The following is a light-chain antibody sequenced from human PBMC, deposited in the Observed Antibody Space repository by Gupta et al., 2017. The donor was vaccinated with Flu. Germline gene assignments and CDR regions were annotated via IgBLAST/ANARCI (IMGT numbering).Light chain of an antibody. J-gene: IGKJ1*01. CDR3: QQYNGYCWT. Sequence: PSTLSASVGDRVTITCRASQSISSWLAWYQQKPGKAPKLLIYKASTLQSGVPSRFSGSGSGTEFTLTISSLQPDDFATYYFQQYNGYCWTFGPGTKVEI. CDR1: QSISSW. V-gene: IGKV1-5*03. CDR2: KAS.